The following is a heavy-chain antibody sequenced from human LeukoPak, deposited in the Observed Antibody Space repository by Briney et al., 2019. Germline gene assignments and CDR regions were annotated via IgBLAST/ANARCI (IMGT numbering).Heavy chain of an antibody. CDR1: GFTFSSYS. CDR2: IRSSSYT. V-gene: IGHV3-21*01. D-gene: IGHD3-16*02. CDR3: ARAKMGELSSNDAFDI. Sequence: GGSLRLSCAASGFTFSSYSMNWVREAPRKGLEWVSSIRSSSYTYYADSVKGRFTISRDNAKNSLYLQMNSLTPEDTAVYYCARAKMGELSSNDAFDIWGQGTMVTVSS. J-gene: IGHJ3*02.